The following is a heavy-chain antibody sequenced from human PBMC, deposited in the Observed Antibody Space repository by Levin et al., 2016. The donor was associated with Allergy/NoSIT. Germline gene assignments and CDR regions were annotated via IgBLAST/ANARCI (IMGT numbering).Heavy chain of an antibody. Sequence: WIRQPPGKGLEWVSVISGSGERTYYADSVKGRFSISRDNSKNTLYLQLNSLRVEDTAIYYCAKATITEGILRNGLDVWGQGTTVTVSS. D-gene: IGHD5-24*01. CDR3: AKATITEGILRNGLDV. V-gene: IGHV3-23*01. J-gene: IGHJ6*02. CDR2: ISGSGERT.